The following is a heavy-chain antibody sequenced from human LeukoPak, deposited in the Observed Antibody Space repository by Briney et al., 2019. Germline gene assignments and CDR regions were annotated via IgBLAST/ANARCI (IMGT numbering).Heavy chain of an antibody. CDR1: GYTFTSYA. CDR2: INAGNGNT. CDR3: AREYSGGDAFDI. J-gene: IGHJ3*02. V-gene: IGHV1-3*03. Sequence: ASVKVSCKASGYTFTSYAMHWVRQAPGQRLEWMGWINAGNGNTKYSQEFQGRVTITRDTSASTAYMELSSPRSEDMAVYYCAREYSGGDAFDIWGQGTMVTVSS. D-gene: IGHD2-15*01.